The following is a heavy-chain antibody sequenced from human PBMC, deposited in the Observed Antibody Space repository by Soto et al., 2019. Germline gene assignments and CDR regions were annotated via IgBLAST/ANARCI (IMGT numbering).Heavy chain of an antibody. D-gene: IGHD3-3*01. J-gene: IGHJ6*02. Sequence: SETLSLTCTVSVGSISSSSYYWFWIRHPPGKGLEWIGSIYYSGSTYYNPSLKSRVTISVDTSKNQFSLKLSSVTAADTAVYYCASLVWSGYYIYYYYGMDVWGQGTTVTVSS. V-gene: IGHV4-39*01. CDR3: ASLVWSGYYIYYYYGMDV. CDR2: IYYSGST. CDR1: VGSISSSSYY.